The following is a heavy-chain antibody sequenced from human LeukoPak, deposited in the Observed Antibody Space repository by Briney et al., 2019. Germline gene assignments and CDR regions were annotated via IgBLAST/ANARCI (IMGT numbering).Heavy chain of an antibody. Sequence: ASVKVSCKASGYTFTTYGISWVRQAPGQGLEWMGWISGYNGNRNNAQKLQGRVTMTTDTSTSTAYMELRRLRSADRAVYYCARDGRYNLNYADYWGQGTLVTVSS. CDR3: ARDGRYNLNYADY. J-gene: IGHJ4*02. D-gene: IGHD1-20*01. CDR1: GYTFTTYG. V-gene: IGHV1-18*01. CDR2: ISGYNGNR.